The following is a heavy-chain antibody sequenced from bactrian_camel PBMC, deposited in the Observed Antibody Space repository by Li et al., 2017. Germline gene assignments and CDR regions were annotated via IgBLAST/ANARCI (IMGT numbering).Heavy chain of an antibody. CDR1: GFRFSTYS. D-gene: IGHD2*01. J-gene: IGHJ7*01. CDR2: ITGDGMS. V-gene: IGHV3S40*01. Sequence: DVQLVESGGASVQPGGTLRLSCAGSGFRFSTYSMSWVRQAPGKGLEWVGAITGDGMSSYLDSVKERFTISRDNAKSTVYLQLNSLKTEDMAMYYCSKGVQGTIYGGMHYWGKGTQVTVS.